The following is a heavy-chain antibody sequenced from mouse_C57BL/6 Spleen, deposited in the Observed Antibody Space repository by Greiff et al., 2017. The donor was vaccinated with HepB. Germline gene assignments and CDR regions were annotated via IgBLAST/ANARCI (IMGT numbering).Heavy chain of an antibody. D-gene: IGHD2-4*01. Sequence: EVQLQESGTVLARPGASVKMSCKTSGYTFTSYWMHWVKQRPGQGLEWIGAIYPGNSDTSYNQKFKGKAKLTAVTSASTAYMELSSLTNEDSAVYYCTRSRSNYDGGNLYWYFDVWGTGTTVTVSS. J-gene: IGHJ1*03. CDR2: IYPGNSDT. CDR3: TRSRSNYDGGNLYWYFDV. CDR1: GYTFTSYW. V-gene: IGHV1-5*01.